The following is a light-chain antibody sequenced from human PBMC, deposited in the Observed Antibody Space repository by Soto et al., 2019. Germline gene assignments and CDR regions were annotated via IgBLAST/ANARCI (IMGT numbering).Light chain of an antibody. CDR1: QSVSST. Sequence: EIVLTQSPATLSVSPGERATLSCRASQSVSSTLAWYQQKPGQAPRLLIYGASTRATGFPARFSGSGSGTEFTLTISSLQSEDFAVYYCQQYKNWPLTFGGGTKVDIK. CDR2: GAS. CDR3: QQYKNWPLT. V-gene: IGKV3-15*01. J-gene: IGKJ4*01.